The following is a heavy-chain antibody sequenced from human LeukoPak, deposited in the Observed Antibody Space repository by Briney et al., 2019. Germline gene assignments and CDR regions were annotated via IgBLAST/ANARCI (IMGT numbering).Heavy chain of an antibody. CDR2: INHSGST. Sequence: PSETLSLTCAVYGGSFSGYYWSWIRQPPGKGLEWIGEINHSGSTNYNPSLKSRVTISVDTSKNQFSLKLSSVTAADTAVYYCARDSIAVASDAFDIWGQGTMVTVSS. CDR3: ARDSIAVASDAFDI. D-gene: IGHD6-19*01. CDR1: GGSFSGYY. J-gene: IGHJ3*02. V-gene: IGHV4-34*01.